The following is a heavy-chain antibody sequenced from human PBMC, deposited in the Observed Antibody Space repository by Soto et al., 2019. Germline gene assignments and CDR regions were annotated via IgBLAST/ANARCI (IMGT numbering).Heavy chain of an antibody. CDR1: GFTFSNYA. CDR3: SRDDSDWFFK. D-gene: IGHD3-9*01. V-gene: IGHV3-23*01. CDR2: ISGSGGST. J-gene: IGHJ4*02. Sequence: GGSLRLSCAASGFTFSNYAMSWVRQAPGSGLEWVSSISGSGGSTFYTNSVKGRFTISRDNFRNTLYLQMNSLRVEDAAVYYCSRDDSDWFFKWGRGTLVTVSS.